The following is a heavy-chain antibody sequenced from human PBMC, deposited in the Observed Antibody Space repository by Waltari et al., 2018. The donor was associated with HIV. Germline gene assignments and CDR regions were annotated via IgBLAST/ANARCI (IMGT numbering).Heavy chain of an antibody. D-gene: IGHD6-13*01. Sequence: QLQLQESGPGLVKPSETLSLTCTVSGGSISSSSYYWGWIRQPPGKGLEWIGSIYYSGSTYYNPSRKSRVTISVDTSKNQFSLKLSSVTAADTAVYYCARTISSSLNNWFDPWGQGTLVTVSS. CDR2: IYYSGST. CDR1: GGSISSSSYY. V-gene: IGHV4-39*01. J-gene: IGHJ5*02. CDR3: ARTISSSLNNWFDP.